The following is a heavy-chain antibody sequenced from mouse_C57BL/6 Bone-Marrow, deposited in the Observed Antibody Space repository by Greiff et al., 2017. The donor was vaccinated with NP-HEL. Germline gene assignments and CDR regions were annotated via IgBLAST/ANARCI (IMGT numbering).Heavy chain of an antibody. CDR3: AKIGYGNYGWFAY. J-gene: IGHJ3*01. CDR2: IWSGGST. CDR1: GFSLTSYG. V-gene: IGHV2-4*01. Sequence: VKLQESGPGLVQPSQSLSITCTVSGFSLTSYGVHWVRQPPGKGLEWLGVIWSGGSTDYNAAFISRLSISKDNSKSQVFFKMNSLQADDTAIYYCAKIGYGNYGWFAYWGQGTLVTVSA. D-gene: IGHD2-1*01.